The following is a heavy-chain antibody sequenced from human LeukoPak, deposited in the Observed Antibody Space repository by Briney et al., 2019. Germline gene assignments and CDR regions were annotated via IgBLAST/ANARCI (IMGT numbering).Heavy chain of an antibody. CDR2: IKQDGSEK. Sequence: GGSLRLSCAASGFTFSSYWMSWVRQAPGKGLEWVANIKQDGSEKYYVDSVKGRLTIPRDNAKNSLYLQMNSLRAEDTAVYYCASSGYYYAIMAFDIWGQGTMVTVSS. CDR1: GFTFSSYW. D-gene: IGHD3-22*01. V-gene: IGHV3-7*01. CDR3: ASSGYYYAIMAFDI. J-gene: IGHJ3*02.